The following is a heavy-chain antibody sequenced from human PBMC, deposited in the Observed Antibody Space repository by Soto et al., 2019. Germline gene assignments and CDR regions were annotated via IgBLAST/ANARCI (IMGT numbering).Heavy chain of an antibody. V-gene: IGHV1-69*06. Sequence: SSVKVSCKASGGTFSSYAISWVRQAPGQGLEWMGGIIPIFGTANYAQKFQGRVTITADKSTSTAYMELSSLRSEDTAVYYCARTYYYDSSGLYYFDYWGQGTLVTVSS. D-gene: IGHD3-22*01. CDR2: IIPIFGTA. CDR1: GGTFSSYA. J-gene: IGHJ4*02. CDR3: ARTYYYDSSGLYYFDY.